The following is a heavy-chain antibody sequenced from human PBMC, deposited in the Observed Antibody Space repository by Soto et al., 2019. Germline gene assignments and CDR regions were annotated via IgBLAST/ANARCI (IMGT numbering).Heavy chain of an antibody. CDR1: GFTFSSYG. CDR3: AKGPAIVLVPAAMNYYYGMAV. J-gene: IGHJ6*02. Sequence: QVQLVESGGGVVQPGRSLRLSCAASGFTFSSYGMHWVRQAPGKGLEWVAVISYDGSNKYYADSVKGRFTISRDNSRTTRYLQMTSLRAGDTAVYYCAKGPAIVLVPAAMNYYYGMAVWAKGPRSPSP. CDR2: ISYDGSNK. D-gene: IGHD2-2*01. V-gene: IGHV3-30*18.